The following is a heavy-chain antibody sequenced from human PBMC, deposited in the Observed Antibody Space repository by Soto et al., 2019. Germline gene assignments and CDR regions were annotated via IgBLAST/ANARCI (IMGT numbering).Heavy chain of an antibody. J-gene: IGHJ4*02. CDR1: GGSISSSSYY. D-gene: IGHD3-22*01. CDR3: ARYYYDSSGYNYERYFDS. Sequence: PSETLSLTCTVSGGSISSSSYYWGWIRQPPGKGLEWIGSIYYSGSTYYNPSLKSRVTISVDTSKNQFSLKLSSVTAADTAVYYCARYYYDSSGYNYERYFDSWGQGTLVTVSS. V-gene: IGHV4-39*01. CDR2: IYYSGST.